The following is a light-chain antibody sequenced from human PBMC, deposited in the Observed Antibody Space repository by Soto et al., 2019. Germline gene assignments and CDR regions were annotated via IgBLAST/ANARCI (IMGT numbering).Light chain of an antibody. V-gene: IGKV1-39*01. CDR1: QSISSY. J-gene: IGKJ5*01. Sequence: DIQMTQSPSSLSASVGDRVTITCRASQSISSYLNWYQQKPGKAPKLLIYTASSLHSGVPSRFSGRGSGTYFPLTISSLHPQDFATYSCQQSYSTPTITFGQGTRLEIK. CDR3: QQSYSTPTIT. CDR2: TAS.